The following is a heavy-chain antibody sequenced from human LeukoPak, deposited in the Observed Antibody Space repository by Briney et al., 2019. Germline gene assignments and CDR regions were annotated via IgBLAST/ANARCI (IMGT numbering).Heavy chain of an antibody. CDR3: ANLGIAIGSYYFDL. CDR1: GFIFSNYV. Sequence: GGSLRLSCAASGFIFSNYVMSWVRQAPGKGLEWVSGITESGGATYYADSVKGRFTIYRDRSKNTLYLQMNSLRAEDTAVYHCANLGIAIGSYYFDLWGRGTLVTVSS. CDR2: ITESGGAT. D-gene: IGHD7-27*01. J-gene: IGHJ2*01. V-gene: IGHV3-23*01.